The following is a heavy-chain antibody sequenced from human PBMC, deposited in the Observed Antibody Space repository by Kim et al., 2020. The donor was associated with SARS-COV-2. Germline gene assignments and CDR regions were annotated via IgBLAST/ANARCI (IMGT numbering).Heavy chain of an antibody. V-gene: IGHV4-59*01. Sequence: SETLSLTCTVSGGSISSYYWSWIRQPPGKGLEWIGYIYYSGSTNYNPSLKSRVTISVDTSKNQFSLKLSSVTAADTAVYYCARVCISTSCYEGSVDAFDIWGQGTMVTVSS. D-gene: IGHD2-2*01. CDR2: IYYSGST. CDR1: GGSISSYY. CDR3: ARVCISTSCYEGSVDAFDI. J-gene: IGHJ3*02.